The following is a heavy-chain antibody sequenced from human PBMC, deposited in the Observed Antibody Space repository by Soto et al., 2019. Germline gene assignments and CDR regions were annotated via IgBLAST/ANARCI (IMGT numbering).Heavy chain of an antibody. J-gene: IGHJ4*02. CDR1: GVSISDTSYY. Sequence: QLQESGPVLVKPSETLSLTCNVSGVSISDTSYYWGWIRQPPGKGLEWIGTIYFNGKTFYHPSLKIRLTISVDTSKNQISQRLTSVTAADTAVYYGARQGNYWGQGTMVAVSS. V-gene: IGHV4-39*01. CDR3: ARQGNY. D-gene: IGHD3-10*01. CDR2: IYFNGKT.